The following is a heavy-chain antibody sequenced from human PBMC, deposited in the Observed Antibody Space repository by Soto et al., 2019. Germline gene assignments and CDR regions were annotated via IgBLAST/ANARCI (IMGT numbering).Heavy chain of an antibody. CDR3: ANRNYYAKSGYTFPYFDF. Sequence: EVQLLESGGGIVQPGGPLRLSYVASGFTFSNYDMSWVRQAPGKGLDWVSTISGSGDRTYYADSVKGRFTISRDNSRNTVYLQMNSLRVEDTAVYYCANRNYYAKSGYTFPYFDFWGQGNLVTVSS. V-gene: IGHV3-23*01. D-gene: IGHD3-22*01. CDR2: ISGSGDRT. J-gene: IGHJ4*02. CDR1: GFTFSNYD.